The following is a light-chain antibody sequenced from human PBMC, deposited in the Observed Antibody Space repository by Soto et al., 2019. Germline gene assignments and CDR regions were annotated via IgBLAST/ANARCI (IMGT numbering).Light chain of an antibody. CDR3: CSYAGSYTVV. J-gene: IGLJ2*01. Sequence: QSVLTQPRSVSGSPGQSVTISCTGTSIDVGGYNYVSWYQQHPGKAPKLMIYDVSKRPSGVPDRFSGYKSGNTASLTISGLQDEDEAAYSCCSYAGSYTVVFGGGTKVTVL. CDR1: SIDVGGYNY. CDR2: DVS. V-gene: IGLV2-11*01.